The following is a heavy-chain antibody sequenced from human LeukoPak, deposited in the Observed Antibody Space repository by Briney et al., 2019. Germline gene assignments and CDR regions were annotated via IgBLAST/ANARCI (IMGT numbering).Heavy chain of an antibody. J-gene: IGHJ4*02. V-gene: IGHV1-46*01. Sequence: ASVKVSCKASGYTFTGYYIHWVRQAPGQGLEWMGIINPSGGSTSYAQKFQGRVTMTRDMSTSTVYMELSSLRSEDTAVYYCARDGPQRDRNGEFDYWGQGTLVTVSS. CDR1: GYTFTGYY. CDR3: ARDGPQRDRNGEFDY. D-gene: IGHD2-8*01. CDR2: INPSGGST.